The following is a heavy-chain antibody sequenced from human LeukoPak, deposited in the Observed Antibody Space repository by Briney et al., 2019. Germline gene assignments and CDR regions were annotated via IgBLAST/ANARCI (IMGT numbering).Heavy chain of an antibody. CDR2: INHSGST. V-gene: IGHV4-34*01. Sequence: PSETLSLTCAVYGGSFSGYYWSWIRQPPGKGLEWIGEINHSGSTNYNPSLKSRVTISVDTSKNQFSLKLSSVTAADTAVYYCARGGGSSSWYGFGSYWFDPWGQGTLVTVAS. J-gene: IGHJ5*02. D-gene: IGHD6-13*01. CDR3: ARGGGSSSWYGFGSYWFDP. CDR1: GGSFSGYY.